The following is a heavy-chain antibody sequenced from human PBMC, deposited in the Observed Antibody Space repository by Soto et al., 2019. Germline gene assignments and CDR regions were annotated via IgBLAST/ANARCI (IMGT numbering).Heavy chain of an antibody. V-gene: IGHV3-23*01. CDR3: AKTSSWYRGAFGCEGI. CDR2: ISDSGSTT. CDR1: GFTFSSYV. Sequence: EVQLLESGGDLVQPGGSLRLSCAASGFTFSSYVMSWVRQAPGKGLEWVSGISDSGSTTYYADSVKGRFTISRDNSKNTLYLQLNSLRAEDTAVYYCAKTSSWYRGAFGCEGIWGQGTLVTVSS. J-gene: IGHJ3*02. D-gene: IGHD6-13*01.